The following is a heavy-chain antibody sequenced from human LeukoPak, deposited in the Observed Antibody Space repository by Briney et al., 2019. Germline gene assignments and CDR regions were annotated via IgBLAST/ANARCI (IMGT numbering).Heavy chain of an antibody. CDR2: ISGSGDST. J-gene: IGHJ4*02. D-gene: IGHD4-11*01. CDR1: GFTFSDHA. CDR3: AKDGPYSSAWYSNSEFDY. V-gene: IGHV3-23*01. Sequence: PGGSLRLSCVASGFTFSDHAMSWVRQAPGKGLEWVSAISGSGDSTYYADSVKGRFTISRDNSQNTLYLQMNRLRAEDTALYYCAKDGPYSSAWYSNSEFDYWGQGTLVTVSS.